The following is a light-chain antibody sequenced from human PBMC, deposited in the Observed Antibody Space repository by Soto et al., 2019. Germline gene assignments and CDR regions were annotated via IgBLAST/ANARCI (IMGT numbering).Light chain of an antibody. CDR1: QSISSW. Sequence: DIQMTQSPSTLSASVGDRVTITCRASQSISSWLAWYQQKPGKAPKLLIYKASSLASGVPSRFSGSGSGAEFTLTISSLRPDDFATHYCQQYNSYWTFGQGTKVEIK. J-gene: IGKJ1*01. V-gene: IGKV1-5*03. CDR3: QQYNSYWT. CDR2: KAS.